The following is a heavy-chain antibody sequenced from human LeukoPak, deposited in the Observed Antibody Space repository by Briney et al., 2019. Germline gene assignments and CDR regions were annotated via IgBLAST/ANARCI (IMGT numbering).Heavy chain of an antibody. V-gene: IGHV4-59*01. D-gene: IGHD2-15*01. CDR1: GVSISSSY. J-gene: IGHJ2*01. CDR2: ISYRGTT. Sequence: SETLPLTCSVSGVSISSSYWSWIRQPPGKGLEWIGYISYRGTTKYNPSLKSRVTISVDTSKNQVCLNLSSVTAADTAVYYCARDPGSCSGGSCSFYWYFDLWGRGTLVTVSS. CDR3: ARDPGSCSGGSCSFYWYFDL.